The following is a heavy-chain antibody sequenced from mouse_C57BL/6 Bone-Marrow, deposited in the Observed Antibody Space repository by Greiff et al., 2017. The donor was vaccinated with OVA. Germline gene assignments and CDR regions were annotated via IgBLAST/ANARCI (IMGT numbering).Heavy chain of an antibody. D-gene: IGHD1-1*01. CDR1: GYSITSGYY. CDR2: ISYDGSN. J-gene: IGHJ1*03. V-gene: IGHV3-6*01. CDR3: ARHYGVARYFDV. Sequence: EVHLVESGPGLVKPSQSLSLTCSVTGYSITSGYYWNWIRQFPGNKLEWMGYISYDGSNNYNPSLKNRISITRDTSKNQFFLKLNSVTTEDTATYYCARHYGVARYFDVWGTGTTVTVSS.